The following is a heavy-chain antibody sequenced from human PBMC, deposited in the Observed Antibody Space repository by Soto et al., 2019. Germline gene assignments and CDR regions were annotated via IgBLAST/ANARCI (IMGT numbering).Heavy chain of an antibody. J-gene: IGHJ6*03. CDR1: GYTLTSDG. V-gene: IGHV1-18*01. Sequence: GASVKVSCKASGYTLTSDGISWVRQAPGQGLEWMGWISAYNGNTNYAQKLQGRVTMSTDTSTSTAYMELRSLRSDHTGVYYCASTADHRSGGSCFGRKYYYYYYMNVRGKGTTVSVSS. CDR2: ISAYNGNT. CDR3: ASTADHRSGGSCFGRKYYYYYYMNV. D-gene: IGHD2-15*01.